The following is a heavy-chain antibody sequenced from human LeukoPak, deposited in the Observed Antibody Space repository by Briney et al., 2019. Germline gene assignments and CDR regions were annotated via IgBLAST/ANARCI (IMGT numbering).Heavy chain of an antibody. V-gene: IGHV4-59*08. J-gene: IGHJ4*02. CDR2: IYYSGTT. CDR3: ARTYCSGGSCHFDY. CDR1: GGSIGSYY. D-gene: IGHD2-15*01. Sequence: SETLSLTCTASGGSIGSYYWSWIRQPPGKGLEWIGYIYYSGTTDSNPSLKSRVTISVDTSKNQFSRKLSSVTAADTAVYYCARTYCSGGSCHFDYWGQGTLVTVSS.